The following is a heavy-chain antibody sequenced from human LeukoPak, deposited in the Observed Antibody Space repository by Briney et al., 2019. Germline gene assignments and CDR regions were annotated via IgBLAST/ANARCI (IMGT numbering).Heavy chain of an antibody. Sequence: GGSLRLSCAASGFTFSRYWMSWVRQAPGKGLERVANIKTDGSARNYVDSVKGRFTISRDNAKNSLYLQMNSLRAEDTAVYYCAREGDLSDFDYWGQGTLVTVSS. V-gene: IGHV3-7*01. J-gene: IGHJ4*02. CDR3: AREGDLSDFDY. CDR1: GFTFSRYW. D-gene: IGHD3-16*01. CDR2: IKTDGSAR.